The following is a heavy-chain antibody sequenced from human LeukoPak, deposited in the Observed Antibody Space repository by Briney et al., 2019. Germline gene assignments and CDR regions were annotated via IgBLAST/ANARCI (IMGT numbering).Heavy chain of an antibody. J-gene: IGHJ4*02. V-gene: IGHV3-23*01. D-gene: IGHD5/OR15-5a*01. CDR2: ISGSGGST. CDR3: AKESSTELDY. Sequence: GGSLRLSCAASGFTFSSYGMSWVRQAPGKGLEWVSAISGSGGSTFYADSVKGRFTISRDNSKNTLYLQINSLRAEDTALYYCAKESSTELDYWGQGTLVTVYS. CDR1: GFTFSSYG.